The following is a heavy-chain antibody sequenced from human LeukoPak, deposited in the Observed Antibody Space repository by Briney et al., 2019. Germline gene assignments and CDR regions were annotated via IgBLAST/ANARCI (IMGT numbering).Heavy chain of an antibody. CDR1: GFTFSSYA. CDR2: ISGSGGST. V-gene: IGHV3-23*01. J-gene: IGHJ6*02. CDR3: ARFGKGSGSPYGMDV. D-gene: IGHD3-10*01. Sequence: GALRLSCAASGFTFSSYAMSWVRQAPGKGLEWVSAISGSGGSTHYADSVKGRFTISRDNAKNSLYLQMNSLRAEDTAVYYCARFGKGSGSPYGMDVWGQGTTVTVSS.